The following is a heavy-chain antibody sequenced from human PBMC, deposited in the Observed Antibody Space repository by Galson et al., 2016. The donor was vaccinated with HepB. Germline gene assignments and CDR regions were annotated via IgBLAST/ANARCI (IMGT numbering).Heavy chain of an antibody. CDR2: TYIDGTT. D-gene: IGHD2-2*01. Sequence: SLRLSCAASGFAVSESYMTWVRQAPGTGLEWVSVTYIDGTTYFADSVKGRFTMSRDNSNNTLHLQMNSLRAEDSAIYYCARDRGAAMLSGALDIWGQGTIVTVSS. J-gene: IGHJ3*02. CDR3: ARDRGAAMLSGALDI. CDR1: GFAVSESY. V-gene: IGHV3-66*01.